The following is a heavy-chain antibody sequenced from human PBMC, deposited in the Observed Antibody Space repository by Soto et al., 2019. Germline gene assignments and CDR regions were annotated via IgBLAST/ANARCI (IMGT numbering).Heavy chain of an antibody. Sequence: SVKVSCKASGGTFSSYAISWVRQAPGQGLEWMGGIIPIFGTANYAQKFQGRVTITAEESTSTAYMELSSLRSEDTAVYYCARLHYEFGGVIARYFDYWGQGTLVTVSS. CDR3: ARLHYEFGGVIARYFDY. CDR2: IIPIFGTA. CDR1: GGTFSSYA. J-gene: IGHJ4*02. V-gene: IGHV1-69*13. D-gene: IGHD3-16*02.